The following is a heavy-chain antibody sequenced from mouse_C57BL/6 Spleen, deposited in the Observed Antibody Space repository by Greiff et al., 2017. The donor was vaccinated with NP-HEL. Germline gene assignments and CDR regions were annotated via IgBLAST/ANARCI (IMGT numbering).Heavy chain of an antibody. CDR2: IDPETGGT. Sequence: QVQLKQSGAELVRPGASVTLSCKASGYTFTDYEMHWVKQTPVHGLEWIGAIDPETGGTAYNQKFKGKAILTADKSSSTAYMELRSLTSEDSAVYYCTRDYYGSSGFAYWGQGTLVTVSA. V-gene: IGHV1-15*01. CDR1: GYTFTDYE. D-gene: IGHD1-1*01. CDR3: TRDYYGSSGFAY. J-gene: IGHJ3*01.